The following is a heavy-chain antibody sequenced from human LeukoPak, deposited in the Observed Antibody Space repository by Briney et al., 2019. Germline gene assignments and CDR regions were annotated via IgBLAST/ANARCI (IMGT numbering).Heavy chain of an antibody. V-gene: IGHV6-1*01. D-gene: IGHD2-15*01. CDR3: ARDRYCSGGSCYSNFDY. Sequence: SQTLSLTCAISGVSVSSNSAAWNWIRQSPSRGLEWLGRTYYRTKWYNDYAVSVKSRITINPDTSKNQFSLQLNSVTPEDTAVYYCARDRYCSGGSCYSNFDYWGQGTLVTVSS. J-gene: IGHJ4*02. CDR2: TYYRTKWYN. CDR1: GVSVSSNSAA.